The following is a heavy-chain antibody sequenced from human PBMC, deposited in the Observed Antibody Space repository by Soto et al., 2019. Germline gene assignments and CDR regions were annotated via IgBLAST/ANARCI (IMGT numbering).Heavy chain of an antibody. Sequence: GASVKVSCKASGYTFTSYGISWVRQAPGQGLEWMGWISAYSGNTNYAQKLQGRVTMTTDTSTSTAYMELRSLRSDDTAVYYCARDRAAAGTYYYYGMDVWGQGTTVTVSS. J-gene: IGHJ6*02. CDR1: GYTFTSYG. D-gene: IGHD6-13*01. CDR3: ARDRAAAGTYYYYGMDV. V-gene: IGHV1-18*04. CDR2: ISAYSGNT.